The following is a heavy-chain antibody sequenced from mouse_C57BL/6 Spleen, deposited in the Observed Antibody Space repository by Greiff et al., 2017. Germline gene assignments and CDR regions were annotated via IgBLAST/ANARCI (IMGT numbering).Heavy chain of an antibody. CDR1: GYTFTSYW. Sequence: VQLQQPGAELVRPGTSVKLSCKASGYTFTSYWMHWVKQRPGQGLEWIGVIDPSDSYTNYNQKFKGKATLTVDTSSSTAYMQLSSLTSEDSAVYYCARGGVYYYGSSYGDYWGQGTTLTVSS. D-gene: IGHD1-1*01. CDR3: ARGGVYYYGSSYGDY. V-gene: IGHV1-59*01. J-gene: IGHJ2*01. CDR2: IDPSDSYT.